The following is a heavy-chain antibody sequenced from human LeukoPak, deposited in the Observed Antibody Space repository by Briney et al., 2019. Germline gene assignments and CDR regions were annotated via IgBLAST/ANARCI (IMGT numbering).Heavy chain of an antibody. D-gene: IGHD6-19*01. V-gene: IGHV3-33*01. CDR2: IWYDGSNK. CDR1: GFTFSSYG. Sequence: PGRSLRLSCAASGFTFSSYGMHWVRQAPGKGLEWVAVIWYDGSNKYYADSVKGRFTISRDNSKNTLYLQMNSLRAEDTAVYYCARTIAVAELDYWGQGTLVTVSS. CDR3: ARTIAVAELDY. J-gene: IGHJ4*02.